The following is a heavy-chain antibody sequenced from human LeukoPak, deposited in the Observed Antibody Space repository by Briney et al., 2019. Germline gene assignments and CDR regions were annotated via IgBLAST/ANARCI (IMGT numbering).Heavy chain of an antibody. CDR3: ASHYGDYSFFDY. D-gene: IGHD4-17*01. Sequence: GGSLRLSCAASGFTFSSYWMSWVRQAPGKRLEWVAIIKQDGSEKYYVDSVKGRFTISRDNAKNSLYLQMNSLRAEDTAVYYCASHYGDYSFFDYWGQGTLVTVSS. CDR1: GFTFSSYW. V-gene: IGHV3-7*02. CDR2: IKQDGSEK. J-gene: IGHJ4*02.